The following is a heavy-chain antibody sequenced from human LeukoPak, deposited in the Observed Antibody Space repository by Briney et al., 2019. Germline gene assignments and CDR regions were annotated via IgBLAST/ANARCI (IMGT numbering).Heavy chain of an antibody. CDR2: IYYSGST. CDR3: ARIGGGAFDI. V-gene: IGHV4-39*01. Sequence: SETLSLTCTVSGASVSGSAYYWGWIRQPPGKGLEWIGNIYYSGSTYYNESLESRVTISIDTSKNQFSLKLNSVTAADTAMYYCARIGGGAFDIWGQGTMVTVSS. CDR1: GASVSGSAYY. J-gene: IGHJ3*02.